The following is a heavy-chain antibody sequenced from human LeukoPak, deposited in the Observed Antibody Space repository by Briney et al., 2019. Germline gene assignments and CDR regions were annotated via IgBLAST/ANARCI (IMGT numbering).Heavy chain of an antibody. CDR3: ARGSTLIRGFDY. CDR1: GGSISSGDYY. J-gene: IGHJ4*02. Sequence: KTSETLSLTCTVSGGSISSGDYYWNRIRQHPEKSLEWIGYIFYSGSAYYNPSLKSRVTISVDTSKNQFSLKLSSVTAADTAVYYCARGSTLIRGFDYWGQGTLVTVSS. CDR2: IFYSGSA. D-gene: IGHD3-10*01. V-gene: IGHV4-31*03.